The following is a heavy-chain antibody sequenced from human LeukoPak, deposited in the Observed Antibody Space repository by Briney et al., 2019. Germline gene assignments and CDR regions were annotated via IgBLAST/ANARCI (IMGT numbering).Heavy chain of an antibody. D-gene: IGHD6-13*01. CDR1: GGTFSSYA. J-gene: IGHJ4*02. V-gene: IGHV1-69*05. CDR2: IIPIFGTA. Sequence: ASVKVSCKASGGTFSSYAISWVRQAPGQGLEWMGGIIPIFGTANYAQKFQGRVTITRDTSASTAYMELSSLRSEDMAVYYCARVGGYSSSVYDYWGQGTLVTVSS. CDR3: ARVGGYSSSVYDY.